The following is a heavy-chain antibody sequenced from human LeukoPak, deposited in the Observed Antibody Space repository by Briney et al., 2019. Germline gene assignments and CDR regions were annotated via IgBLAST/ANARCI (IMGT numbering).Heavy chain of an antibody. Sequence: PSETLSLTCAVYGGSFSGYYWSWIRQPPGKGLEWIGEINHSGSTNYNPSLKSRVTISVDTSKNQFSLKLSSVTAADTAVYYCAKDKYRGYSYGSYYFDYWGQGTLVTVSS. CDR2: INHSGST. V-gene: IGHV4-34*01. D-gene: IGHD5-18*01. CDR1: GGSFSGYY. J-gene: IGHJ4*02. CDR3: AKDKYRGYSYGSYYFDY.